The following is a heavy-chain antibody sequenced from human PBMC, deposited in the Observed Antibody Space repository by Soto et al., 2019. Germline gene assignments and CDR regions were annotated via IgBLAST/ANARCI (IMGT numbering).Heavy chain of an antibody. Sequence: GASVKVSCKASGGTFSSYAISWVRQAPGQGLEWMGGIIPIFGTANYAQKFQGRVTITADESTSTAYMELSSLRSEDTAVYYCARDSSTRKYYYYGMDVWGQGTTVTVSS. V-gene: IGHV1-69*13. D-gene: IGHD6-13*01. CDR2: IIPIFGTA. J-gene: IGHJ6*02. CDR1: GGTFSSYA. CDR3: ARDSSTRKYYYYGMDV.